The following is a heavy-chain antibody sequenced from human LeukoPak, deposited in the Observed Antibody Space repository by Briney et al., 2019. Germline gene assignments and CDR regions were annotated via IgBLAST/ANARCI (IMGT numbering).Heavy chain of an antibody. Sequence: SETLSLTCTVSAGSISSYYWSWIRQPPGKGLEWIGYIYYSGSTNYNPSLKSRVTISVDTSKNQFSLKLSSVTAADTAVYYCARSYSPWLADYWGQGTLVTVSS. D-gene: IGHD6-19*01. V-gene: IGHV4-59*01. CDR2: IYYSGST. J-gene: IGHJ4*02. CDR1: AGSISSYY. CDR3: ARSYSPWLADY.